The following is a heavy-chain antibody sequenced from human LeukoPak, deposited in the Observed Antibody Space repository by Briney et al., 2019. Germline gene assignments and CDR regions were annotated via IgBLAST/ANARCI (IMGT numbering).Heavy chain of an antibody. CDR3: ARDTVGADRYYYYGMDV. D-gene: IGHD1-26*01. J-gene: IGHJ6*02. CDR1: GYTFTSYG. Sequence: ASVKVSCKASGYTFTSYGISWVRQAPGQGLEWMGWISAYNGNTNYAQKLQGRVTMTTDTSTSTAYMELRSLRSDDTAVYYCARDTVGADRYYYYGMDVWGQGTTATVSS. CDR2: ISAYNGNT. V-gene: IGHV1-18*01.